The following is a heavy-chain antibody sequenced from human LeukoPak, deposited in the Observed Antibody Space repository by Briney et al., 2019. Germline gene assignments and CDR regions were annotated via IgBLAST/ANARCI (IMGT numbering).Heavy chain of an antibody. V-gene: IGHV3-21*01. CDR1: GLTFSSYS. J-gene: IGHJ5*02. Sequence: GGSLRLSCAASGLTFSSYSMNWVRQAPGKGLEWVSSISSSSSYIYYADSVKGRFTISRDNAKNSLYLQMNSLRAEDTAVYYCARETVTTYAVFDPWGQGTLVTVSS. CDR2: ISSSSSYI. D-gene: IGHD4-17*01. CDR3: ARETVTTYAVFDP.